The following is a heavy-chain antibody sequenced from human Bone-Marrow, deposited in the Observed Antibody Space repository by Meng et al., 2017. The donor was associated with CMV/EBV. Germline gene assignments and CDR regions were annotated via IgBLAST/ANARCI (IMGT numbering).Heavy chain of an antibody. J-gene: IGHJ5*02. CDR2: IIPIFGTA. D-gene: IGHD1-26*01. V-gene: IGHV1-69*05. Sequence: CKASGGTFSSDAISWVRRAPGQGLEWMGGIIPIFGTANYAQKFQGRVTITTDESTSTAYMELSSLRSEDTAVYYCATMGATTNWFDPWGQGTLVTVSS. CDR3: ATMGATTNWFDP. CDR1: GGTFSSDA.